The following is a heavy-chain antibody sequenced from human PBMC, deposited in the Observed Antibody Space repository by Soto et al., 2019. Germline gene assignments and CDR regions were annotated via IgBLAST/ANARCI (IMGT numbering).Heavy chain of an antibody. CDR3: ARSNSGYYKWFDP. J-gene: IGHJ5*02. V-gene: IGHV4-39*01. Sequence: HLQLQESGPGLVKPSETLSLTCTVSGDSISNSNYYWGWIRQPPGKGLEWIANIYYSGITYYNPSLKSRVAISVDTSKNQCSLKLSSVTAADTAIYYCARSNSGYYKWFDPWGQGTLVTVSS. D-gene: IGHD3-22*01. CDR1: GDSISNSNYY. CDR2: IYYSGIT.